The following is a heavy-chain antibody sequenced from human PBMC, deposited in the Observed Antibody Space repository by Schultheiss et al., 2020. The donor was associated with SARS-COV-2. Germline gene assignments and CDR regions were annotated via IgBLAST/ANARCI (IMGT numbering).Heavy chain of an antibody. Sequence: SETLSLTCTVSGGSISSYYWSWIRQPPGKGLEWIGYIYYSGSTNYNPSLKSRVTISVDTSKNQFSLKLSSVTAADTAVYYCAKLGRYSSNWHPDYWGQGTLVTVSS. D-gene: IGHD6-13*01. J-gene: IGHJ4*02. CDR1: GGSISSYY. V-gene: IGHV4-59*01. CDR2: IYYSGST. CDR3: AKLGRYSSNWHPDY.